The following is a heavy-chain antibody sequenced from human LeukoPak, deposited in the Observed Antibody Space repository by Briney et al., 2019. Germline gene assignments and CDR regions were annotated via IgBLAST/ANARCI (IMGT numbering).Heavy chain of an antibody. Sequence: SETLSLTCTVAGGSISSYYWSWIRQPPGKGMEWNGYIHYSGSTNYNPSLKTRVTISVDTSKNQFSLKLSSVTAADTAVYYCAGDGVVGATMEYNWFDPWGQGTLVTVSS. CDR2: IHYSGST. J-gene: IGHJ5*02. V-gene: IGHV4-59*01. D-gene: IGHD1-26*01. CDR1: GGSISSYY. CDR3: AGDGVVGATMEYNWFDP.